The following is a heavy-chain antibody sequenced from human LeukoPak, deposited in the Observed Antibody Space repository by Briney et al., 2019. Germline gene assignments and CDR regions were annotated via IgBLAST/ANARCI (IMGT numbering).Heavy chain of an antibody. CDR1: GGSFSGYY. Sequence: PSETLSLTCAVYGGSFSGYYWSWIRQPPGKGLEWIGGINHSGSTNYNPSLKSRVTISVDTSKNQFSLKLSSVTAADTAVYYCARITSGYDFDYWGQGTLVTVSS. CDR3: ARITSGYDFDY. CDR2: INHSGST. V-gene: IGHV4-34*01. J-gene: IGHJ4*02. D-gene: IGHD5-12*01.